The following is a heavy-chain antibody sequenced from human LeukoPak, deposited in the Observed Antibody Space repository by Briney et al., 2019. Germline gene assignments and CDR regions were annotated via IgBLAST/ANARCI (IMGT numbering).Heavy chain of an antibody. CDR1: GFTVSDYS. J-gene: IGHJ4*02. Sequence: GGSLRLSCAASGFTVSDYSMSWVRQAPGKGLEWVSAISGSGSYTDYADSVKGRFTISKDNSKDTLYMRMSSLRAEDTAVYYCAKRRYDSSGHFDSWGQGTLVTVSS. V-gene: IGHV3-23*01. D-gene: IGHD3-22*01. CDR3: AKRRYDSSGHFDS. CDR2: ISGSGSYT.